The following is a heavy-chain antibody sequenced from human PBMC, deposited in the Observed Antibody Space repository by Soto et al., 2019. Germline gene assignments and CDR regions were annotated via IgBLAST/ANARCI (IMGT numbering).Heavy chain of an antibody. CDR3: ERVSDGLDY. Sequence: QVQLVQSGAEEKKPGASVKVSCKASGYTFRRYAMQWVRQAPGQRLEWMAWINPDNGKTNYSQKFQGRVTITWDTSASTAHMELSSLRSEDTAVYYCERVSDGLDYWGQGTLVTVSS. D-gene: IGHD2-21*01. J-gene: IGHJ4*02. CDR2: INPDNGKT. CDR1: GYTFRRYA. V-gene: IGHV1-3*05.